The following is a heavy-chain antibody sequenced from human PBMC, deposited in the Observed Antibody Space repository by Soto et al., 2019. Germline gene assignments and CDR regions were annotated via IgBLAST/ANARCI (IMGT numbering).Heavy chain of an antibody. J-gene: IGHJ5*02. Sequence: GASVMVSCKASGSTVTSYEINSVRQATGQGLEDMVWMNPNSGNTGYVQKFQGRVTMTRDTSISTAYMELSSLRSEDSAVYFCARGIKYGAYSRWFDPCG. CDR3: ARGIKYGAYSRWFDP. V-gene: IGHV1-8*01. D-gene: IGHD4-17*01. CDR1: GSTVTSYE. CDR2: MNPNSGNT.